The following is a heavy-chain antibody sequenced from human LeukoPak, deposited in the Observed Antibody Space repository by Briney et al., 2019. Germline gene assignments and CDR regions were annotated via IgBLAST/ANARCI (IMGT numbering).Heavy chain of an antibody. Sequence: PGGSLRLSCVASGFTFSSYWMHWVRQAPGKGLVWVSRLNPDGSSTYYADSVKGRFTISTYNAKNTLFLQMNSLRAEDTAVYFCLRGSVTYSNDGFYIWGQGTMVTVSS. V-gene: IGHV3-74*01. CDR3: LRGSVTYSNDGFYI. CDR1: GFTFSSYW. D-gene: IGHD1-14*01. J-gene: IGHJ3*02. CDR2: LNPDGSST.